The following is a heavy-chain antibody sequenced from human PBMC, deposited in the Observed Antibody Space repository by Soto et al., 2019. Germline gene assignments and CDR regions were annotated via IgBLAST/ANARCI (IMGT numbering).Heavy chain of an antibody. V-gene: IGHV4-4*02. CDR3: VRNGYACLEY. D-gene: IGHD3-3*01. CDR2: IYHSGSA. J-gene: IGHJ4*02. Sequence: QVHLQESGPGLVKPSGTLSLSCAVSGGSISSDHWWSWVRQSPGKGLEWIGEIYHSGSASYNSALQSRVTISTDISQSQFSLKLPSVTAADTALYYCVRNGYACLEYWGQGTLVTVSS. CDR1: GGSISSDHW.